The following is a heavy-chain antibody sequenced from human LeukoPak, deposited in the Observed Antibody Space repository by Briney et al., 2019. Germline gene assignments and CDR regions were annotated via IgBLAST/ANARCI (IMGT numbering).Heavy chain of an antibody. CDR1: GYTFTGYY. V-gene: IGHV1-2*02. D-gene: IGHD4-17*01. CDR3: ARAHYGDYVSWWFDP. Sequence: ASVKVSCKASGYTFTGYYTHWVRQAPGQGLEWMGWINPNSGGTNYAQKFQGRVTMTRDTSISTAYMELSRLRSDDTAVYYCARAHYGDYVSWWFDPWGQGTLVTVSS. CDR2: INPNSGGT. J-gene: IGHJ5*02.